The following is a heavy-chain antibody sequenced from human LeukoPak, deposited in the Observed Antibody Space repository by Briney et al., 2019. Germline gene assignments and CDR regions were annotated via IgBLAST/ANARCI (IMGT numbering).Heavy chain of an antibody. Sequence: PSQTLSLTCAVSGDSISSGGYSWSWIRQPPGKGLEWIGYIYHSGSTYYNPSLKSRVTISVDRSKNQFSLKLSSVTAADTAVYYCARYSSSWSTLDYWGQGTLVTVSS. CDR3: ARYSSSWSTLDY. D-gene: IGHD6-13*01. CDR2: IYHSGST. V-gene: IGHV4-30-2*01. CDR1: GDSISSGGYS. J-gene: IGHJ4*02.